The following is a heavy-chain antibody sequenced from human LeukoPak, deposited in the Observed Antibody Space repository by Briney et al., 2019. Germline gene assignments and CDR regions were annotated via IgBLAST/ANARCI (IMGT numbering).Heavy chain of an antibody. CDR1: GLTVSNKH. J-gene: IGHJ4*02. V-gene: IGHV3-53*01. CDR3: ARDGGGGYYWY. Sequence: PGGSLRHSCAASGLTVSNKHMGWGRQAPGKGLEWVTVIYSDGSRSYANSVEGRFTISRDNSKNTLYLQMSSLRAEDTAVYYCARDGGGGYYWYWGQGTLITVSS. CDR2: IYSDGSR. D-gene: IGHD3-22*01.